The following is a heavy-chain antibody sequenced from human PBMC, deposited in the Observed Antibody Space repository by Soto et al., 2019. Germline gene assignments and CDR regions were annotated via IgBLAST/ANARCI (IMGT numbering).Heavy chain of an antibody. J-gene: IGHJ4*02. CDR1: GGSFTSNNW. D-gene: IGHD5-12*01. CDR2: LHHGGST. V-gene: IGHV4-4*02. Sequence: PSETLSLTCAVSGGSFTSNNWWSWVRQPPGGGLEWIGELHHGGSTNYNPSLESRVTFSVDISKNQFFLKLSSVTAADTAVYYCTKNSAYALDYWGQGTLVTVSS. CDR3: TKNSAYALDY.